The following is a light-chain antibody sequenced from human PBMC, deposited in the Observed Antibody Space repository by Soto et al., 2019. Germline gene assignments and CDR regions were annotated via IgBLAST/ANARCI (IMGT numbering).Light chain of an antibody. CDR3: EDYSSSSGLT. Sequence: IQMTQCPSTLSASVVDRVTITCRASQSISSWLAWYQQKPGKAPKLLIFQASSLKSGVPSRFSGSGSATEYTLTISSLQPDDFATYYCEDYSSSSGLTFGGGTKVDIQ. CDR2: QAS. J-gene: IGKJ4*01. CDR1: QSISSW. V-gene: IGKV1-5*03.